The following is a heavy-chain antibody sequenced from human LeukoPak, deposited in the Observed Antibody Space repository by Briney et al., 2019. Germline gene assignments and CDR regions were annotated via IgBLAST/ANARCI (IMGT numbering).Heavy chain of an antibody. V-gene: IGHV4-4*07. D-gene: IGHD3-3*01. CDR3: ARGSWTYDFWSGYQPSELDY. J-gene: IGHJ4*02. CDR2: IYTTGGT. CDR1: GGSISTYY. Sequence: SETLSLTCSVSGGSISTYYWSWIRQPAGKGLEWIGRIYTTGGTNYNPSLKSRVTMSVDTSKNQFSLKLTSVTAADTAVYYCARGSWTYDFWSGYQPSELDYWGQGTLVTVSS.